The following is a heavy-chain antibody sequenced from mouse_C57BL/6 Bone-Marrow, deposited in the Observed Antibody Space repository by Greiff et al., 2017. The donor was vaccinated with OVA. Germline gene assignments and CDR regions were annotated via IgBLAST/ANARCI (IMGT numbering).Heavy chain of an antibody. CDR3: ARLAFYPGVWFAY. J-gene: IGHJ3*01. D-gene: IGHD2-1*01. CDR2: INSDGGST. Sequence: EVKVEESGGGLVQPGESLKLSCESNEYEFPSHDMSWVRKTPEKRLELVAAINSDGGSTYYPDTMERRFIISRDNTKKTLYLQMSSLRSEDTALYYCARLAFYPGVWFAYWGQGTLVTVSA. V-gene: IGHV5-2*03. CDR1: EYEFPSHD.